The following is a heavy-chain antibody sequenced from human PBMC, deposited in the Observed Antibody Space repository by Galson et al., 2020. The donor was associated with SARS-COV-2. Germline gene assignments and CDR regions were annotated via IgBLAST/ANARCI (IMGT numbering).Heavy chain of an antibody. CDR3: ARDGRGWQWLVRDGMDV. J-gene: IGHJ6*02. CDR2: ISAYNGNT. CDR1: GYTFTSYG. D-gene: IGHD6-19*01. Sequence: ASVKVSCKASGYTFTSYGISWVRQAPGQGLEWMGWISAYNGNTNYAQKLQGRVTMTTDTSTSTAYMELRSLRSDDTAVYYCARDGRGWQWLVRDGMDVWGQGTTVTVSS. V-gene: IGHV1-18*01.